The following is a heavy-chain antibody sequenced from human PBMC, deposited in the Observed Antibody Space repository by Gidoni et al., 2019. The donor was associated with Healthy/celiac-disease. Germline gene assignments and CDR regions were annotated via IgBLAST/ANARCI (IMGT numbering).Heavy chain of an antibody. CDR3: ARGAVCYSGSYPKYYYYYGMDV. D-gene: IGHD1-26*01. Sequence: QVQLQQWGAGLFKPSATLALTRAVYGGSFSGYFWSWIRQPTGKGLEWIGEINHSGSTNNNPTLKSRVTIPVDTSKNQFSLKLSSVTAADTAGYDCARGAVCYSGSYPKYYYYYGMDVWGQGTTVTVSS. V-gene: IGHV4-34*01. J-gene: IGHJ6*02. CDR1: GGSFSGYF. CDR2: INHSGST.